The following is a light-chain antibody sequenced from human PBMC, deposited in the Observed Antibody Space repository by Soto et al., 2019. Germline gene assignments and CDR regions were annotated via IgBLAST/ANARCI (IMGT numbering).Light chain of an antibody. CDR1: QSLIHSDGNTY. CDR3: LQGTHWPWT. J-gene: IGKJ1*01. Sequence: DVVMTQSPLSLPVTLGQPASISCRSSQSLIHSDGNTYLNWFQQRPGQSPRRLIYKVSDRDSGVPDRFTGSGSGTDFTLKIGRVEAEDVGVYYCLQGTHWPWTFGKGTEVEIK. CDR2: KVS. V-gene: IGKV2-30*02.